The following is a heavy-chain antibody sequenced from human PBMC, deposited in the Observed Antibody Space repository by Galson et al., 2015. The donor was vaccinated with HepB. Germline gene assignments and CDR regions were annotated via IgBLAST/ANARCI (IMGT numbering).Heavy chain of an antibody. CDR2: IKSKTEGGTT. Sequence: SLRLSCAAPGFTFSNAFMSWVRQAPGKGLEWVGRIKSKTEGGTTGYAAPVKGGFSISRDDSKGTLYLQMNSLKTEDTAVYYCTTVTVTVQNYYYQYGMDLWGQGTTVTVSS. D-gene: IGHD4-17*01. CDR1: GFTFSNAF. CDR3: TTVTVTVQNYYYQYGMDL. V-gene: IGHV3-15*01. J-gene: IGHJ6*02.